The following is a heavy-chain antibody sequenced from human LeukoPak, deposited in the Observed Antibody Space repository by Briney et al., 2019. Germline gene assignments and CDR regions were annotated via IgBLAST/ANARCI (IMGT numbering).Heavy chain of an antibody. V-gene: IGHV3-66*01. D-gene: IGHD5-12*01. CDR1: GFSVNNNY. J-gene: IGHJ5*02. Sequence: PGGYLRLSCAASGFSVNNNYMSWVRQAPGKGLEWISLIYSGGNTYYADSVKGRFSISRDNSRNTLYLQMHSLRAEDTAVYYCARDSGYSGFGLDLWGQGTLVTVFS. CDR3: ARDSGYSGFGLDL. CDR2: IYSGGNT.